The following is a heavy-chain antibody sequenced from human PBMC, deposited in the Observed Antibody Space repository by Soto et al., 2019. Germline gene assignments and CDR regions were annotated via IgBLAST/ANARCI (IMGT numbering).Heavy chain of an antibody. V-gene: IGHV3-23*01. CDR1: GFTFRTFV. Sequence: EVQLLESGGGVVRPGGSLRLSCAASGFTFRTFVMSWVRQAPGKGLQWVSAIRATGGQTFYADSVKGRFTISRDNSKNMLYLQSNSLRDEDTALYFCAQDRGWGVVSPSHDSWGQGTLVTVSS. D-gene: IGHD2-21*01. CDR2: IRATGGQT. J-gene: IGHJ5*01. CDR3: AQDRGWGVVSPSHDS.